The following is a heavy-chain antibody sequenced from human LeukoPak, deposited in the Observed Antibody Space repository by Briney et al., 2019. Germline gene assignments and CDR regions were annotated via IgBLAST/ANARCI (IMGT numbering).Heavy chain of an antibody. CDR3: ARAQKVGIFGVAYAYMDV. D-gene: IGHD3-3*01. CDR2: IYYSGST. CDR1: GGSISSGGYY. Sequence: SQTLSLTCTVSGGSISSGGYYWSWISQHPGKGLEWIGYIYYSGSTYYNPSLKSRVTISVDTSKNQFSLKLSSVTAADTAVYYCARAQKVGIFGVAYAYMDVWGKGTTVTVSS. J-gene: IGHJ6*03. V-gene: IGHV4-31*03.